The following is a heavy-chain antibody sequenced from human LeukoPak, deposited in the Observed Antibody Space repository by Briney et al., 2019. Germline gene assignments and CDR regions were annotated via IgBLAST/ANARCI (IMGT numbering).Heavy chain of an antibody. J-gene: IGHJ4*02. Sequence: SETLSLTCIVSGGSISSSSYYWGWIRQPPGRGLEWIGIIYYSGSTYYNPSLKSRVTISVDTSKNQFSLKLSSVTAADTAVYYCARVPTVTFFDYWGQGTLVTVSS. CDR1: GGSISSSSYY. V-gene: IGHV4-39*07. D-gene: IGHD4-17*01. CDR3: ARVPTVTFFDY. CDR2: IYYSGST.